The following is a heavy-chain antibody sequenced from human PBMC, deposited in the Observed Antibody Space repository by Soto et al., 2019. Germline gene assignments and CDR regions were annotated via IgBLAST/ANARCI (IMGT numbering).Heavy chain of an antibody. CDR1: GGSISSYY. Sequence: QVQLQESGPGLVKPSETLSLTCTVSGGSISSYYWSWLRQPPGKGLAWMGYIYYSGTTNYNPSLKCRVTISVDTSKNQFSRKLSSVTAADTAVYYCARDVADFQPWGQGTLVTVSS. CDR2: IYYSGTT. D-gene: IGHD6-19*01. V-gene: IGHV4-59*01. J-gene: IGHJ1*01. CDR3: ARDVADFQP.